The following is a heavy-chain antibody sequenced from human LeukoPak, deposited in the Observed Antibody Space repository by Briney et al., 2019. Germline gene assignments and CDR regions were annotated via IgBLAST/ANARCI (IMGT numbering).Heavy chain of an antibody. CDR3: ARETGGYNWNDFDY. Sequence: ASVKVSCKASGYTLTSSGMNWVRQAPGQGLEWMGWISAYNGNTNYAQRFQGRVTMTTDTSTSTAYMELRSLRSDDTAVYYCARETGGYNWNDFDYWGQGTLVTVSS. J-gene: IGHJ4*02. CDR1: GYTLTSSG. D-gene: IGHD1-20*01. CDR2: ISAYNGNT. V-gene: IGHV1-18*01.